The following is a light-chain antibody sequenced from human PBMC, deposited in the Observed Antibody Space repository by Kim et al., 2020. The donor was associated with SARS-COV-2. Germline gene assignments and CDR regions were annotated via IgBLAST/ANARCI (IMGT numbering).Light chain of an antibody. J-gene: IGKJ2*01. Sequence: EIVLTQSPGTLSLSPGDRATLSCRASQSVTSSYLAWYQQKPGQAPRLLIYGASSRATGIPHRFIGSGSGTDFTLTISRLEPEDFAVYYCQQYGNSPYTFGQGTKLEIK. V-gene: IGKV3-20*01. CDR1: QSVTSSY. CDR2: GAS. CDR3: QQYGNSPYT.